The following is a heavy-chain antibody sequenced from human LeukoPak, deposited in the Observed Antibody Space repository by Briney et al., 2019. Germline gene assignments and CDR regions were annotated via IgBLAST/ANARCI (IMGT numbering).Heavy chain of an antibody. CDR2: ISYDGSNK. Sequence: GGSLRLSCAASGFTFSSYAMHWVRQAPGKGLEWVAVISYDGSNKYYADSVKGRFTISRDNSKNTLYLQMNSLRAEDTAVYYCASPHSGYYNYWGQGTLVIVSS. V-gene: IGHV3-30*01. CDR3: ASPHSGYYNY. D-gene: IGHD3-3*01. J-gene: IGHJ4*02. CDR1: GFTFSSYA.